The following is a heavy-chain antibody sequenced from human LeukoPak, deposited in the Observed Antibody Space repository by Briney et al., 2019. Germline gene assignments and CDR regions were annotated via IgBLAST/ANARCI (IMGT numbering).Heavy chain of an antibody. Sequence: GRSLRLSCAASEFTFSSYGMHWVRQAPGKGLEWVAVISYDGSNKYYADSVKGRFTISRDTSKSTLYLQMTSLRAEDTAVYYCARDAPAFGFYSSSLGYWGQGTLVTVSS. CDR3: ARDAPAFGFYSSSLGY. D-gene: IGHD6-6*01. J-gene: IGHJ4*02. CDR1: EFTFSSYG. V-gene: IGHV3-30*03. CDR2: ISYDGSNK.